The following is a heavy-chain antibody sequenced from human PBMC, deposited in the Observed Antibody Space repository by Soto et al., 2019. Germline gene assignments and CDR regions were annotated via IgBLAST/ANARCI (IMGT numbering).Heavy chain of an antibody. CDR3: ARDQYSSGWSRGWFDP. CDR2: ISAYNGNT. J-gene: IGHJ5*02. Sequence: VASVKVSCKASGYTFTSYGISWVRQAPGQGLEWMGWISAYNGNTNYAQKLQGRVTMTTDTSTSTAYMELRSLRSDDTAVYYCARDQYSSGWSRGWFDPWGQGTLVTVSS. CDR1: GYTFTSYG. V-gene: IGHV1-18*04. D-gene: IGHD6-19*01.